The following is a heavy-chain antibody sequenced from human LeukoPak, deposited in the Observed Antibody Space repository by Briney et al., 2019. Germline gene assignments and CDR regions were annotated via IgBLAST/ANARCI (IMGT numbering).Heavy chain of an antibody. Sequence: GGSLRLSCAASGFDFSNFGIHWVRQAPGKGLEWVAFIRFDGSDKYYADSVKGRFTISRDNSEKMLYLQMNSLRAEDTAVYYCARSPSGSWRDAFDIWGQGTMVTVSS. V-gene: IGHV3-30*02. CDR2: IRFDGSDK. CDR3: ARSPSGSWRDAFDI. J-gene: IGHJ3*02. D-gene: IGHD1-26*01. CDR1: GFDFSNFG.